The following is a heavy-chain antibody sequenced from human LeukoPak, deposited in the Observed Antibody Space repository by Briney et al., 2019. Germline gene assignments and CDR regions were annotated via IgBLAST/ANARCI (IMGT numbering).Heavy chain of an antibody. V-gene: IGHV4-59*01. D-gene: IGHD3-10*01. CDR1: GGSISSYY. CDR2: IYYSGST. Sequence: SETLSLTCTVSGGSISSYYWSRIRQPPGKGLEWIGYIYYSGSTNYNPSLKSRVTISVDTSKNQFSLKLSSVTAADTAVYYCARYYGSGSFFRFDPWGQGTLVTVSS. CDR3: ARYYGSGSFFRFDP. J-gene: IGHJ5*02.